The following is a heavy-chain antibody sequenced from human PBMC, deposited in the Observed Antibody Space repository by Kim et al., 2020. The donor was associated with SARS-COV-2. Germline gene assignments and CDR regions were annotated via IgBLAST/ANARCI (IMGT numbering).Heavy chain of an antibody. V-gene: IGHV1-46*01. CDR2: INPSGGHT. D-gene: IGHD6-19*01. J-gene: IGHJ6*02. Sequence: ASVKVSCKASGYTFTNYYMHWVRQAPGQGLEWMGVINPSGGHTSYAQKFQGRVTMTRHTSTSTVYMELSSLRSEDMAVYYCARVNSIAVAGTYYYAMDVWGQGTTVTVSS. CDR3: ARVNSIAVAGTYYYAMDV. CDR1: GYTFTNYY.